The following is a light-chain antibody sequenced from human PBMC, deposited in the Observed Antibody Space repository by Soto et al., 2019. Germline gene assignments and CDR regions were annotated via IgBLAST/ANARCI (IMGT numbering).Light chain of an antibody. CDR1: QSVSSH. CDR3: QQGSDWRS. V-gene: IGKV3-11*01. CDR2: DAS. Sequence: EIVLTQSPATLSLSPGERDTLSCRASQSVSSHLAWYKQKPGQAPRLLIYDASNRATGIPARFSGSRSGTDFTLTISSVEPEDSAVYYWQQGSDWRSFGGGTKVEIK. J-gene: IGKJ4*01.